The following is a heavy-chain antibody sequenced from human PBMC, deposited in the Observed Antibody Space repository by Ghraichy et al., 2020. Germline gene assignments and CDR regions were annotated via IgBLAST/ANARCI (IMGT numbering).Heavy chain of an antibody. CDR2: INGRGSYT. CDR3: AKVASSTAGWDSFDY. Sequence: GGSLRLSCDASGSSFSITAMTWVRQAPGKGLEWVSAINGRGSYTYYADSVKGRFTISRDNSKSTLFLQMNSLTAGDTAVYFCAKVASSTAGWDSFDYWGQGTLVTVSS. CDR1: GSSFSITA. J-gene: IGHJ4*02. D-gene: IGHD6-25*01. V-gene: IGHV3-23*01.